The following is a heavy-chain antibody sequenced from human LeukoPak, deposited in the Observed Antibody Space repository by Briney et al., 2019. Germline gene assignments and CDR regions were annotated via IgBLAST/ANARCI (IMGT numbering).Heavy chain of an antibody. V-gene: IGHV3-21*01. D-gene: IGHD1-1*01. CDR2: ISSSSSYI. CDR3: ARDPKRDAFDI. CDR1: GFTFSSYA. J-gene: IGHJ3*02. Sequence: GGSLRLSCAASGFTFSSYAMSWVRQAPGKGLEWVSSISSSSSYIYYADSVKGRFTISRDNAKNSLYLQMNSLRAEDTAVYYCARDPKRDAFDIWGQGTMVTVSS.